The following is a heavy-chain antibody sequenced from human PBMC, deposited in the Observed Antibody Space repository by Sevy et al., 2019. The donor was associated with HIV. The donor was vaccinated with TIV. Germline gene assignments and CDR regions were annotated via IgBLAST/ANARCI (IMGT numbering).Heavy chain of an antibody. Sequence: GGSLRLSCAASGFSFRNYAIHWVRQAPGKGLEWVAVISHDGSHKYSADSVKGRFTISRDNSKNTLYLQMNSLRAEDTAMYYCARDPTIYASGWYYFDYWGQGTLVTVSS. CDR3: ARDPTIYASGWYYFDY. CDR1: GFSFRNYA. D-gene: IGHD6-19*01. J-gene: IGHJ4*02. CDR2: ISHDGSHK. V-gene: IGHV3-30*04.